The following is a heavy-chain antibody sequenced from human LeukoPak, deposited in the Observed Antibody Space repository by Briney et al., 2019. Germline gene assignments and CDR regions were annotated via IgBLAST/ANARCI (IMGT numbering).Heavy chain of an antibody. CDR2: ISSSSSYI. CDR3: ARGPYSSSWSLDY. D-gene: IGHD6-13*01. J-gene: IGHJ4*02. V-gene: IGHV3-21*01. CDR1: GFTFSSYS. Sequence: GGSLRLSCAASGFTFSSYSMNWVRQAPGKGLEWVSSISSSSSYIYYADSVKGRFTISRDNAKNSLYLQMNSLRAEDTAVYYCARGPYSSSWSLDYWGQGTLVTVSS.